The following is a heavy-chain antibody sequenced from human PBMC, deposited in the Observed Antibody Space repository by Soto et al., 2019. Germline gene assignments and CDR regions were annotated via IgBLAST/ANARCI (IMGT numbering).Heavy chain of an antibody. CDR1: GYTFTHYA. CDR2: INAGHGTT. CDR3: ARSPYSGSYYGYFDY. Sequence: QVQLVQSGAEVKKPGASVEVSCKASGYTFTHYAIHWVRQAPGERLEWMGWINAGHGTTKYSQKFQGRVTITRDTSANIGYMELTSLESEDTAVYYCARSPYSGSYYGYFDYWGQGTLVTVSS. V-gene: IGHV1-3*01. D-gene: IGHD3-10*01. J-gene: IGHJ4*02.